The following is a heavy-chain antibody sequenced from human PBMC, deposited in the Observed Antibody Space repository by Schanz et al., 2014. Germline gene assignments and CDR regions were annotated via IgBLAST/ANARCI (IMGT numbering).Heavy chain of an antibody. D-gene: IGHD6-6*01. Sequence: QVHLVQSGAEVKKPGASVKVSCKASGYIFTSYSMHWVRQAPGQGLEWLGIINPSGVSTSSAQEFQGRVTMTRDPSTSTLQMELSSLRSEDTAVYYCARGGAYRSPSPVFYFDYWGQGTLVTVSS. J-gene: IGHJ4*02. CDR3: ARGGAYRSPSPVFYFDY. CDR1: GYIFTSYS. V-gene: IGHV1-46*01. CDR2: INPSGVST.